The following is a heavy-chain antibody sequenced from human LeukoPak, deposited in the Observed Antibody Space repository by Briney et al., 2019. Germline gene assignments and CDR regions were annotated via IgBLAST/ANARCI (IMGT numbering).Heavy chain of an antibody. CDR1: GFTFSSYG. CDR2: IWYDGSNK. V-gene: IGHV3-33*01. CDR3: TTASSGRYLSDY. Sequence: PGRSLRLSCAASGFTFSSYGMHWVRQASGKGLEWVAVIWYDGSNKYYADSVKGRFTISRDNSKNTLYLQMNSLKTEDTAVYYCTTASSGRYLSDYWGQGTLVTVSS. D-gene: IGHD6-19*01. J-gene: IGHJ4*02.